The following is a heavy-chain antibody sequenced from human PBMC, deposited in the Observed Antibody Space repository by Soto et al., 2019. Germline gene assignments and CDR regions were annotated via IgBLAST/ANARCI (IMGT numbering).Heavy chain of an antibody. V-gene: IGHV1-69*01. J-gene: IGHJ4*02. CDR3: ATGGRGYSSAPRFYFEY. Sequence: QVQLVQSGAEVKMPGSSVKVSCQASGGIFSSNAISWGRQAPVQGLEWMGGILPIFDTTHYAQKFQGRVTITADESTSTDYMELSSLKSEDTALYYCATGGRGYSSAPRFYFEYWGQGPLVTVSS. CDR2: ILPIFDTT. CDR1: GGIFSSNA. D-gene: IGHD5-18*01.